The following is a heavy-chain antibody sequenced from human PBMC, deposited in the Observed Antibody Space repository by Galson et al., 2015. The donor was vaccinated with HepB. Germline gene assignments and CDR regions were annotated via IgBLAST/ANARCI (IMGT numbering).Heavy chain of an antibody. D-gene: IGHD4/OR15-4a*01. J-gene: IGHJ4*02. Sequence: SLRLSCAASGFTFSNYGIHWVRQAPGKGLEWVAVISSDVSNKYYAGSVKGRFAISRDNSKNTVYLQMNSLRPDDTAVYYCAKDRGRRWGKVLTYYFDYWGQGTLVTVSS. CDR1: GFTFSNYG. CDR3: AKDRGRRWGKVLTYYFDY. CDR2: ISSDVSNK. V-gene: IGHV3-30*18.